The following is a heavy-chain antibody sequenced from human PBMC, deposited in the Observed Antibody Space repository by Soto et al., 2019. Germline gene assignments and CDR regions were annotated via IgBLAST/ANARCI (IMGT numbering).Heavy chain of an antibody. Sequence: PGGSLRLSCAASGFTFSSYAMSWGRRAPWKWLEWVSAISGSGGSTYYADSVKGRFTISRDNSKNTLYLQMNSLRAEDTAVYYCAKEMVRGVTTYGMDVWGQATTVTVSS. D-gene: IGHD3-10*01. V-gene: IGHV3-23*01. CDR2: ISGSGGST. CDR3: AKEMVRGVTTYGMDV. CDR1: GFTFSSYA. J-gene: IGHJ6*02.